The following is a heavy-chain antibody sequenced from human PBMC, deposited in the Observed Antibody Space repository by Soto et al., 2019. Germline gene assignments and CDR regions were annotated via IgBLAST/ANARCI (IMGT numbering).Heavy chain of an antibody. J-gene: IGHJ6*02. V-gene: IGHV4-4*02. CDR3: AGAGAYALDV. CDR2: IYYRGNT. Sequence: QVQLQESGPGLVQPSETLSLTCAVSGDSIDKTNWLNWVRQPPGKGLEWIGEIYYRGNTNYNPSLKSRVTMSVDTSRNQFSRNLNSVTAADTAIYYCAGAGAYALDVWGQGTTVTVSS. CDR1: GDSIDKTNW.